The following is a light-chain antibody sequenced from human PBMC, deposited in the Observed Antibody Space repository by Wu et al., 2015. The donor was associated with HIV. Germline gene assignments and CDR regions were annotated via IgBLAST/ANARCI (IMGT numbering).Light chain of an antibody. Sequence: EIVLTQSPGTLSLSPGESATLSCRASQSVSNTYLAWYQQKPGQAPRLLIYGASTRATGIPDRFSGSGSGTDFTLTISRLEPEDFAVYYCQQYGNSPYSFGQGTKLQIK. CDR3: QQYGNSPYS. CDR2: GAS. CDR1: QSVSNTY. V-gene: IGKV3-20*01. J-gene: IGKJ2*03.